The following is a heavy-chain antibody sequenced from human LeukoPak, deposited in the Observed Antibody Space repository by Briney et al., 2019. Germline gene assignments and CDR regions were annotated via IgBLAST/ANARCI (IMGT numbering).Heavy chain of an antibody. D-gene: IGHD3-3*01. V-gene: IGHV1-2*02. CDR3: ARDHTISNYGMDV. Sequence: GASVKVSCKASGYTFTGYYMRWVRQAPGQGLEWMGWINPNSGGTNYAQKFQGRVTMTRDTSISTAYMELSRLRSDDTAVYYCARDHTISNYGMDVWGQGTTVTVSS. CDR1: GYTFTGYY. CDR2: INPNSGGT. J-gene: IGHJ6*02.